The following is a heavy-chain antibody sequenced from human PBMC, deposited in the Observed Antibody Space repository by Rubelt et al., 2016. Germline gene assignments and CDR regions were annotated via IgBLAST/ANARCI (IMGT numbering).Heavy chain of an antibody. J-gene: IGHJ3*02. CDR2: IKRKTDDETT. CDR1: GFTFSNSW. CDR3: TTRSLSGNSYGWRAYHI. D-gene: IGHD1-7*01. Sequence: EVQLVESGGGLVKPGGSLRLSCAASGFTFSNSWMSWVRQAPGEGLEWVGRIKRKTDDETTDYAAPVKGRFTISRDDSKTTLYLDVNILRTEDTAGYYCTTRSLSGNSYGWRAYHIWGQGTLVTVSS. V-gene: IGHV3-15*01.